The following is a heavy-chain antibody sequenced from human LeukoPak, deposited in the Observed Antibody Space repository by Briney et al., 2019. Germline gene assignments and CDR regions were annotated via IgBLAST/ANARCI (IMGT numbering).Heavy chain of an antibody. J-gene: IGHJ4*02. CDR2: INPNSGGT. Sequence: ASVKVSCKASGYTFTGYYMHWVRQAPGQGLEWMGWINPNSGGTNYAQKFQGRVTITRNTSISTAYMELSSLRSEDTAVYYCARKWGSSSSGYTFDYWGQGTLVTVSS. CDR1: GYTFTGYY. D-gene: IGHD3-22*01. V-gene: IGHV1-2*02. CDR3: ARKWGSSSSGYTFDY.